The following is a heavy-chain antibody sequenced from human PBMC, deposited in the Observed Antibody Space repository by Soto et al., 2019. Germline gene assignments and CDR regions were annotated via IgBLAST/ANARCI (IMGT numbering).Heavy chain of an antibody. CDR3: GKATASGGGSFDI. CDR1: GFICSSYD. Sequence: PGGSLRLSCAASGFICSSYDMSRVRQAQGKGQEWVSKIVVDGRPYYVESAKGRFTISRDSSNNMVNLQMNSMKAGETALNNCGKATASGGGSFDICVQGTMVTVSS. J-gene: IGHJ3*02. CDR2: IVVDGRP. V-gene: IGHV3-23*01. D-gene: IGHD2-8*02.